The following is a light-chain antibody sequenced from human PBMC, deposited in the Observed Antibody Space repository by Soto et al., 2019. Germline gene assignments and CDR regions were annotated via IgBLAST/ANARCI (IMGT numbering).Light chain of an antibody. V-gene: IGLV2-23*01. CDR1: SSDVGSYNL. Sequence: QSALTQPASVSGSPGQSITISCTGSSSDVGSYNLVSWYQQHLGKVPKLIIYESSKRPSGVSDRFSGSRSGTTASLAISGLQAEDEADYYCCSYAGTSTVVFGGGTKVTVL. CDR2: ESS. CDR3: CSYAGTSTVV. J-gene: IGLJ3*02.